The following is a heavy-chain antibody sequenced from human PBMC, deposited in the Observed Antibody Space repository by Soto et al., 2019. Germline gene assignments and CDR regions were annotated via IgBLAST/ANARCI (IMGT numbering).Heavy chain of an antibody. CDR3: ARGGATRLGRGYYYGMDV. CDR2: ISSAGNSE. J-gene: IGHJ6*02. CDR1: GFAFSSYA. Sequence: QVQLVESGGGVVQPGRSLRLSCAASGFAFSSYAIHWVRQAPGKGLEWVAVISSAGNSEYYGDSVRGRFSISRDNSKNTVYLQMNSLKTEDTAVYFCARGGATRLGRGYYYGMDVWGQGATVTVSS. V-gene: IGHV3-30-3*01. D-gene: IGHD6-6*01.